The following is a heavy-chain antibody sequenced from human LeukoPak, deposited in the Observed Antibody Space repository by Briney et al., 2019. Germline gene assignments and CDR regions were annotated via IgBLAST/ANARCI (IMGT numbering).Heavy chain of an antibody. J-gene: IGHJ4*02. CDR1: GGSISSGSYY. Sequence: SQTLSLTCTVSGGSISSGSYYWSWIRQPAGKGLEWIGRIYTSGSTNYNPSLKSRVTISVDTSKNQFSLKLSPVTAADTAVYYCARLTRGYDFDYWGQGTLVTVSS. CDR3: ARLTRGYDFDY. D-gene: IGHD3-22*01. V-gene: IGHV4-61*02. CDR2: IYTSGST.